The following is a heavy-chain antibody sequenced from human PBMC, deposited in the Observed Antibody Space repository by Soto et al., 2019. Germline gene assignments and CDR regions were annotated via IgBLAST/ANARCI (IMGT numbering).Heavy chain of an antibody. V-gene: IGHV4-34*01. CDR2: INHSGST. Sequence: SETLSLTCAVYGGSFSGYYWSWIRQPPGKGLEWIGEINHSGSTNYNPSLKSRVTISVDTSKNQFSLKLSSVTAADTAVYYCARGRNRLGYCSSTSCYRDNWFDPWGQGTLVTVSS. D-gene: IGHD2-2*02. J-gene: IGHJ5*02. CDR1: GGSFSGYY. CDR3: ARGRNRLGYCSSTSCYRDNWFDP.